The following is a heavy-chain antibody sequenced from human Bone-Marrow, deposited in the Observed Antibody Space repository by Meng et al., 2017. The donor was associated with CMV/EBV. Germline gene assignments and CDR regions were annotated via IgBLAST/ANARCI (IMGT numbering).Heavy chain of an antibody. CDR3: ARDIPSIVGATSSYYGMAV. CDR1: RYTFTSYD. Sequence: AAVKVACKASRYTFTSYDINWVRQAPGQGLEWMGWISAYNGNTNYAQKLQGRVTMTTDTSTSTAYMELSSLRSEDTAVYYCARDIPSIVGATSSYYGMAVWGQGTTVTVSS. D-gene: IGHD1-26*01. J-gene: IGHJ6*02. V-gene: IGHV1-18*01. CDR2: ISAYNGNT.